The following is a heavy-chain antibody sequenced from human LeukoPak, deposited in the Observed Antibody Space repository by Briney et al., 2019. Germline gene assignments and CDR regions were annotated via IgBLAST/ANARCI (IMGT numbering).Heavy chain of an antibody. D-gene: IGHD2-2*01. J-gene: IGHJ4*02. CDR1: GFTFSSDP. CDR3: AKDSFSSR. CDR2: ISGSGVST. Sequence: GGSLRLSCAASGFTFSSDPMTWVRQAPGKGLEWVSSISGSGVSTFYTDSVKGRFTMSRDNSKNTLYLHMNSLSAEDTAVYYCAKDSFSSRWGQGTLVTVSS. V-gene: IGHV3-23*01.